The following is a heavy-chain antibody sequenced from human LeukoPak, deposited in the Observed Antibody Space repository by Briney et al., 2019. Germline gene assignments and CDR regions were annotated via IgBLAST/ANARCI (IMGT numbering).Heavy chain of an antibody. CDR3: AREGKDPYGDPVFYFDY. CDR1: GFTFSSYA. Sequence: GRSLRLSCAASGFTFSSYAMHWVRQAPGKGLEWVAVISYDGSNKYYADSVKGRFTISRDNSKNTLYLQMNSLRAEDTAVYYCAREGKDPYGDPVFYFDYWGQGTLVTVSS. J-gene: IGHJ4*02. D-gene: IGHD4-17*01. V-gene: IGHV3-30*01. CDR2: ISYDGSNK.